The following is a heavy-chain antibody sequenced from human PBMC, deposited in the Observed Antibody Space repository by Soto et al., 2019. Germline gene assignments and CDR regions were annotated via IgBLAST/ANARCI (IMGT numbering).Heavy chain of an antibody. CDR3: AKDMKLGGMTTIHYFDS. CDR2: ISANGDTI. V-gene: IGHV3-9*01. D-gene: IGHD4-17*01. CDR1: GFTVDDYA. J-gene: IGHJ4*02. Sequence: EVQLVESGGGLEQPGRSLRLSCVASGFTVDDYAMHWVRQAPGKGLEWVSGISANGDTIYYADSVKCRFTISRDNAKNSLFLQMNSLRPEDTALYYCAKDMKLGGMTTIHYFDSWGQVTQVTVSS.